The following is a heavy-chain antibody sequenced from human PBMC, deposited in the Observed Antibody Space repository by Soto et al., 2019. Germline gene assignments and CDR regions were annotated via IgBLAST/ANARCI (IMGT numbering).Heavy chain of an antibody. CDR1: GFTFRNHA. CDR2: IWYDGTSK. V-gene: IGHV3-33*08. D-gene: IGHD2-8*01. Sequence: PGGSLRLSCAASGFTFRNHAMHWVRQAPGKGLEWAGLIWYDGTSKYYADSVKGRFTISRDNSKNTLYLEMNSLRVEDTAIYYCARDQGVVIIKDHWGQGTLVTVSS. J-gene: IGHJ4*02. CDR3: ARDQGVVIIKDH.